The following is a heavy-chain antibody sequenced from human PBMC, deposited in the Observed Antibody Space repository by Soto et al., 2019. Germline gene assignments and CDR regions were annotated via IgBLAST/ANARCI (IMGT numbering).Heavy chain of an antibody. Sequence: SETLSLTCTVSGGSISSYYWSWIRQPPGKGLEWIGYIYYSGSTNYNPSLKSRVTISVDTSKNQFSLKPSSVTAADTAVYYCARDTGSDYYGSGSYYRPYFDYWGQGTLVTVSS. J-gene: IGHJ4*02. D-gene: IGHD3-10*01. CDR1: GGSISSYY. CDR3: ARDTGSDYYGSGSYYRPYFDY. CDR2: IYYSGST. V-gene: IGHV4-59*01.